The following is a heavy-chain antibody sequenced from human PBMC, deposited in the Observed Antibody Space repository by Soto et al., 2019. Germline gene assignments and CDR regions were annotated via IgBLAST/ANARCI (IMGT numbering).Heavy chain of an antibody. CDR1: GFTFSSYG. CDR3: AKRRSYGFWSGSSFDY. J-gene: IGHJ4*02. V-gene: IGHV3-30*18. D-gene: IGHD3-3*01. Sequence: GGSLRLSCAASGFTFSSYGMHWVRQAPGKGLEWVAVISYDGSNKYYADSVKGRFTISRDNSKNTLYLQMNSLRAEDTAVYYCAKRRSYGFWSGSSFDYWGQGTLVTVS. CDR2: ISYDGSNK.